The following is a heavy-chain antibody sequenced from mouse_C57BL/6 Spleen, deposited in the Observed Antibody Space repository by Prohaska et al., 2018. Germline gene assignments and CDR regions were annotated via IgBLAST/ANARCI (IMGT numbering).Heavy chain of an antibody. J-gene: IGHJ1*03. D-gene: IGHD1-2*01. Sequence: QVQLQQPGAELVMPGASVKLSCKASGYTFTSYWMHWVKQRPGQGLEWIGEIDPSDSYTNYNQKFKGKATLTVDKSSSTAYMQLSSLTSEDSAVYYCAREGLRLWGTGTTVTVSS. CDR2: IDPSDSYT. CDR1: GYTFTSYW. CDR3: AREGLRL. V-gene: IGHV1-69*01.